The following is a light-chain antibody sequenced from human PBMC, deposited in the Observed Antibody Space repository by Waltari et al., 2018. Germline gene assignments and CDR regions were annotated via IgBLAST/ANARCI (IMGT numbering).Light chain of an antibody. CDR3: QQGNSNPLT. CDR1: QGISYY. CDR2: YAS. Sequence: DIQMSQSPSSLSASVGDRVTITCRASQGISYYLNWYQQKPGKAPKVLIYYASNLATGVPSRFGGSGSGTEFTLTISSLQPEDFATYYCQQGNSNPLTFGGGTKVEIK. V-gene: IGKV1-17*01. J-gene: IGKJ4*01.